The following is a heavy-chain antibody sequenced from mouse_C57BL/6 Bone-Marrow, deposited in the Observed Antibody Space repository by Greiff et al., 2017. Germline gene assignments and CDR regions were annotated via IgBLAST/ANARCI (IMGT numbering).Heavy chain of an antibody. CDR1: GYTFTGYW. Sequence: VQLQQSGAELMKPGASVKLSCKATGYTFTGYWIEWVKQRPGHGLEWIGEILPGSGSTNYNEKFKGKATFTADTSSNTAYMQLSSLTTEDSAIYYCARGIIYYYGSSPAGFAYWGQGTLVTVSA. J-gene: IGHJ3*01. CDR3: ARGIIYYYGSSPAGFAY. D-gene: IGHD1-1*01. V-gene: IGHV1-9*01. CDR2: ILPGSGST.